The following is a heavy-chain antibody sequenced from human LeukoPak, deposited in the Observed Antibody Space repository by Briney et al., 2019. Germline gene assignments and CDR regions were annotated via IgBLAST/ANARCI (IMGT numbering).Heavy chain of an antibody. Sequence: ASVKVSCKASGYTFTSYGISWVRQAPGQGLEWMGWINPNSGDTNYAQKFQGRVTMTRDTSISTAYMGLSSLRSEDTAVYYCARDSGETGFWSGYYFDYWGQGTLVTVSS. V-gene: IGHV1-2*02. J-gene: IGHJ4*02. CDR3: ARDSGETGFWSGYYFDY. D-gene: IGHD3-3*01. CDR1: GYTFTSYG. CDR2: INPNSGDT.